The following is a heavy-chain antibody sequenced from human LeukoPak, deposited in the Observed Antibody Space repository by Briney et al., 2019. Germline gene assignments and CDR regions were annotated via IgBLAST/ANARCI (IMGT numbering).Heavy chain of an antibody. CDR1: GGSISSSSSY. Sequence: PSETLSLTCSVSGGSISSSSSYRGWIRQPPGKGLEWIGSIYYSGSSFDNPALKSRVTISVDTSKNQFSLKLSSVTAADTAVYYCAKRKGQGLIAARTNYFGYWGQGTLVTVSS. J-gene: IGHJ4*02. CDR2: IYYSGSS. V-gene: IGHV4-39*07. CDR3: AKRKGQGLIAARTNYFGY. D-gene: IGHD6-6*01.